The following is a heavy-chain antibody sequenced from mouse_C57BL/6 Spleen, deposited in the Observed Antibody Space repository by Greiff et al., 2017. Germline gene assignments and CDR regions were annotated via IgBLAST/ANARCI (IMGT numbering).Heavy chain of an antibody. Sequence: VKLMESGPELVKPGASVKISCKASGYAFSSSWMNWVKQRPGKGLEWIGRIYPGDGDTNYNGKFKGKATLTADKSSSTAYMQLSSLTSEDSAVYFCARYGGPFDYWGQGTTLTVSS. J-gene: IGHJ2*01. CDR2: IYPGDGDT. CDR1: GYAFSSSW. D-gene: IGHD1-1*02. V-gene: IGHV1-82*01. CDR3: ARYGGPFDY.